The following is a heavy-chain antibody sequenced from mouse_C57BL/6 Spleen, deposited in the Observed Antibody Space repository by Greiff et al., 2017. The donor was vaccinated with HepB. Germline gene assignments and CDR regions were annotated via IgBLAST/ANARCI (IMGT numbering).Heavy chain of an antibody. Sequence: EVKLVESEGGLVQPGSSMKLSCTASGFTFSDYYMAWVRQVPEKGLEWVANINYDGSSTYYLDSLKSRFIISRDNAKNILYLQMSSLKSEDTATYYCARRNYGSNHFDVWGTGTTVTVSS. J-gene: IGHJ1*03. CDR3: ARRNYGSNHFDV. CDR2: INYDGSST. V-gene: IGHV5-16*01. CDR1: GFTFSDYY. D-gene: IGHD1-1*01.